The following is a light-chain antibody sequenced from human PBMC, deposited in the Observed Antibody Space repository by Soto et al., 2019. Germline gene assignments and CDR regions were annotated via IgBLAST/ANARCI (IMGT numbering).Light chain of an antibody. J-gene: IGKJ1*01. CDR3: QQYETFSGT. CDR2: DAS. CDR1: QNINNY. Sequence: DIQMTQSPSSLSASVGDRVTITCRASQNINNYLNWYQQKPGEAPKLLIYDASALPRGVPPRFSGSGSGTKFTLTIASLQPDDFATYYCQQYETFSGTFGPGTKVDIK. V-gene: IGKV1-5*01.